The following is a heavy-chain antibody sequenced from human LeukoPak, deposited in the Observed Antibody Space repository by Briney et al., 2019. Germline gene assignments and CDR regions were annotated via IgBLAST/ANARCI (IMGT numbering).Heavy chain of an antibody. CDR1: GYRFISYW. D-gene: IGHD3-22*01. Sequence: SGESLKISCKGSGYRFISYWIGWVRQMPGKGLEWMGIIYPGDSDTRYSPSFQGQVTISADKSISTAYLQWSSLKASDTAMYYCARVPNYYDSSGYYYFDYWGQGTLVTVSS. CDR2: IYPGDSDT. J-gene: IGHJ4*02. CDR3: ARVPNYYDSSGYYYFDY. V-gene: IGHV5-51*01.